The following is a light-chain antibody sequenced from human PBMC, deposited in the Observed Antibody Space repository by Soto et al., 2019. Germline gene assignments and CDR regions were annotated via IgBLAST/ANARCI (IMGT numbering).Light chain of an antibody. V-gene: IGKV3-11*01. CDR1: QSVSSD. CDR3: QQRSNWPPLIS. J-gene: IGKJ5*01. Sequence: DTVLTQSPATLSSSPGERATLSCRASQSVSSDLAWYQHKPGQAPRLLIYDASNRATGIPARFSGSGSGTDFTLTISSLEPEDFAVYYCQQRSNWPPLISFGQGTRLEIK. CDR2: DAS.